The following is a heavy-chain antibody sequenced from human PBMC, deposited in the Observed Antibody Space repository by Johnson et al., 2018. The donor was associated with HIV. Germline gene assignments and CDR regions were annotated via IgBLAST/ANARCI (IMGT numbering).Heavy chain of an antibody. V-gene: IGHV3-30*04. Sequence: QVQLVESGGGVVQPRRSLRLSCAASGFAFSGYALHWVRQAPGKGLEWGAVISYDGTKKDYGGSVKGRFTIPRDNSKNTLYLQMNNLRVEDMAMYYCARSLHDYSDYLWGRDAFDIWGQGTMVIVSS. CDR3: ARSLHDYSDYLWGRDAFDI. CDR1: GFAFSGYA. J-gene: IGHJ3*02. D-gene: IGHD4-11*01. CDR2: ISYDGTKK.